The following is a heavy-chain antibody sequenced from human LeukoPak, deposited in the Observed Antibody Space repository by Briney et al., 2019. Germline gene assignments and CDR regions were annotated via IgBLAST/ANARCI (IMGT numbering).Heavy chain of an antibody. J-gene: IGHJ4*02. D-gene: IGHD1-26*01. Sequence: GASVKVSCKASGYTFTSYGISWVRQAPGQGLEWMGIINPSGGSTSYAQKFQGRVTMTRDTSMSTVYMELSSLRSEDTAVYYCARDGVGATPSFDYWGQGTLVTVSS. CDR1: GYTFTSYG. CDR2: INPSGGST. CDR3: ARDGVGATPSFDY. V-gene: IGHV1-46*01.